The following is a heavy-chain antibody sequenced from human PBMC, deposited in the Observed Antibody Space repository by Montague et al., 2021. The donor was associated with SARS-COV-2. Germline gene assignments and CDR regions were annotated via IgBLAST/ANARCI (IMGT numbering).Heavy chain of an antibody. CDR3: ARDKGGERLLWFGELFTHNWCDP. Sequence: SLRLSCAASGFTYSSYAMHWVRQAPGKGLEWVAVISYDGSNKYYADSVKGRFTISRDNSKNTLYLQMNNLRAEDTAVYYCARDKGGERLLWFGELFTHNWCDPWGQGTLVTVSS. CDR1: GFTYSSYA. CDR2: ISYDGSNK. J-gene: IGHJ5*02. D-gene: IGHD3-10*01. V-gene: IGHV3-30-3*01.